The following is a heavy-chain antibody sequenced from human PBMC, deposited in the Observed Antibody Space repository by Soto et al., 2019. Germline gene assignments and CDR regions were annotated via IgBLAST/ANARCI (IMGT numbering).Heavy chain of an antibody. D-gene: IGHD1-26*01. V-gene: IGHV3-72*01. J-gene: IGHJ4*02. CDR2: TRNKPNSYTT. CDR3: ARGGGDGRVGYYYYFDY. Sequence: EVQLVDSGGGLVQPGGSLRLSCAVSGFTLNDHYMDWVRQAPGKGLEWVGRTRNKPNSYTTEYAASVKGRFSISRDDSKNSLYLQMDDLKADDTAVYYCARGGGDGRVGYYYYFDYWGQGTLVTVSS. CDR1: GFTLNDHY.